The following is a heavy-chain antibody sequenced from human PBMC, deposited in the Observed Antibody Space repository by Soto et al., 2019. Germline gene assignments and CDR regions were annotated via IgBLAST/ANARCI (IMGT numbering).Heavy chain of an antibody. CDR2: IYSGGAT. CDR1: GFTVSNNY. D-gene: IGHD4-17*01. V-gene: IGHV3-53*04. J-gene: IGHJ4*02. CDR3: ARREHDYGDSLDY. Sequence: EVQLVESGGGLVQPGGSLRLSCAASGFTVSNNYMSWVRQAPGKGLEWVSVIYSGGATYDADSVKGRFTISRHNSKNTLYLQMDSRRAEDTAVYYCARREHDYGDSLDYWGQGTLVTVSS.